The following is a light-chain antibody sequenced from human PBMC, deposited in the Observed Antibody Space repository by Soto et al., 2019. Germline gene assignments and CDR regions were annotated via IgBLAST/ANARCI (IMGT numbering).Light chain of an antibody. CDR1: SSDVGGYNY. Sequence: QSALTQPPSASGSPGQSVTSSCTGTSSDVGGYNYVSWYQQYPGKAPKLMIYEVSKRPPGVPDRFSVSKSGNTASLTVSGLQAEDEADYYCSSYAGSNNYVFGTGTKLTVL. CDR3: SSYAGSNNYV. V-gene: IGLV2-8*01. J-gene: IGLJ1*01. CDR2: EVS.